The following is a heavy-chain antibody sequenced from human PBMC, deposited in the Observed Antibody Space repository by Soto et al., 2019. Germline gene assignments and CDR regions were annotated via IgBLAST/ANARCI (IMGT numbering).Heavy chain of an antibody. Sequence: TLSLTCTVSGGSTSSGDYYWSWIRQPPGKGLEWIGYIYYSGSTYYNPSLKSRVTISVDTSKNQFSLKLSSVTAADTAVYXXARDVLXXXXXXXXXXXYXXYWGQGTLVTVSS. D-gene: IGHD3-10*01. J-gene: IGHJ4*02. CDR1: GGSTSSGDYY. CDR3: ARDVLXXXXXXXXXXXYXXY. V-gene: IGHV4-30-4*01. CDR2: IYYSGST.